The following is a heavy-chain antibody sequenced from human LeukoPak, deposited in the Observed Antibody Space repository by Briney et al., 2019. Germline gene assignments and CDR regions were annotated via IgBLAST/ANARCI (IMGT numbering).Heavy chain of an antibody. CDR2: ISSSGSTI. CDR1: GFTFSSYE. D-gene: IGHD6-13*01. Sequence: PGGSLRLSCAASGFTFSSYEMNWVRQAPGKGLEWVSYISSSGSTIYYADSVKGRFTISRDNSKNTLYLQMNSLRAEDTAVYYCARSPTIAAAGTGFFDYWGQGTLVTVSS. J-gene: IGHJ4*02. V-gene: IGHV3-48*03. CDR3: ARSPTIAAAGTGFFDY.